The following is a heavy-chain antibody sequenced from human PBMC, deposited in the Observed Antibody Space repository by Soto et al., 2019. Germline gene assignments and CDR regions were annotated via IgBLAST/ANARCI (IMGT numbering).Heavy chain of an antibody. D-gene: IGHD5-18*01. CDR1: GDTLSHYG. CDR2: TTAILGKR. CDR3: AAGDSSDTGDH. V-gene: IGHV1-69*01. J-gene: IGHJ4*02. Sequence: QVQLVQSGAEVQKPGSSVKVSCKASGDTLSHYGVSWVRQVPGKGLEWMGGTTAILGKRDDAQKFKGRMTITSDESTTTSYMELNSLTSDDTAVYYCAAGDSSDTGDHWGQGTLVTVSS.